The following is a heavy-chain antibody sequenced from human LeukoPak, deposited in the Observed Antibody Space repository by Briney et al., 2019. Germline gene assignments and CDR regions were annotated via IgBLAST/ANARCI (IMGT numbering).Heavy chain of an antibody. J-gene: IGHJ4*02. CDR1: GFSFSSYA. Sequence: PGGSLRLSCAASGFSFSSYAIHWVRQDPGKGLEWVGMISYDGSNKFYGDSVKGRFTISRDNSKNTLYLHMNSLRLEDTAVYYCARDYGSGLTKGYYLDYWGQGTLVTVSS. CDR2: ISYDGSNK. CDR3: ARDYGSGLTKGYYLDY. V-gene: IGHV3-30*04. D-gene: IGHD3-10*01.